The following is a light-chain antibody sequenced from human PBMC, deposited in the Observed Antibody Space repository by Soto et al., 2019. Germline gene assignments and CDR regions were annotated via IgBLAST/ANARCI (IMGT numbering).Light chain of an antibody. CDR1: SSNIGNNY. Sequence: QSVLTQPPSVSAAPGQKVTISCSGSSSNIGNNYVSWYQQLPGTAPKLLIYDNNKRPSGIPDRFSGSKSGTSATLGITGLQTGDEADYYCGTWDSSLCAAVFGGGTQLTV. V-gene: IGLV1-51*01. CDR2: DNN. CDR3: GTWDSSLCAAV. J-gene: IGLJ7*01.